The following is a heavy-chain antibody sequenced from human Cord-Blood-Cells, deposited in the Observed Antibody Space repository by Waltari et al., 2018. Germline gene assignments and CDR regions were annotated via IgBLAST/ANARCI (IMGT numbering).Heavy chain of an antibody. CDR1: GGTFSSYA. Sequence: QVQLVQSGAEVKKPGSSVKVSCKASGGTFSSYAISWVRPAPGHGLEWMGRIIPILGIANDAQKVQGRVTITADKSTSTAYMELSSLRSEDTAVYYCARAMGYSSSSRSGAFDIWGQGTMVTVSS. CDR3: ARAMGYSSSSRSGAFDI. V-gene: IGHV1-69*09. J-gene: IGHJ3*02. CDR2: IIPILGIA. D-gene: IGHD6-6*01.